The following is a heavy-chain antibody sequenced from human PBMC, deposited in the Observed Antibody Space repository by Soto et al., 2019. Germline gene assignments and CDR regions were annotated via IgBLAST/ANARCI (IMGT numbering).Heavy chain of an antibody. Sequence: QLQLVQSGPEAKKPGASVKVSCKASGYTFATSTISWLRQAPGQGPEWMGWIKAYSGNTNYAQKLQGRLTMTTDTSTSTAYMELRSLTPDDTAIYYCAIADYGDDDYWGQGTLVTVSS. V-gene: IGHV1-18*01. CDR3: AIADYGDDDY. CDR1: GYTFATST. J-gene: IGHJ4*02. CDR2: IKAYSGNT. D-gene: IGHD4-17*01.